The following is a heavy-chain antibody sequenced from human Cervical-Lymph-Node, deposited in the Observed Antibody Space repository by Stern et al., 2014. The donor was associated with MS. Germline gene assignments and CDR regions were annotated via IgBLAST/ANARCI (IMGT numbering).Heavy chain of an antibody. V-gene: IGHV5-51*01. CDR2: IYPGAANT. CDR1: GYSFANYW. J-gene: IGHJ5*02. Sequence: VQLVQSGPEVKKPGESLKISCKGSGYSFANYWIGWVRQMPGKGLEWMGVIYPGAANTRYSPSFQGQFTFSADKSVNTAYLQWSSLKAADTAIYYCTKSVSYGYALGWFDPWGQGTLVTVLS. D-gene: IGHD1-26*01. CDR3: TKSVSYGYALGWFDP.